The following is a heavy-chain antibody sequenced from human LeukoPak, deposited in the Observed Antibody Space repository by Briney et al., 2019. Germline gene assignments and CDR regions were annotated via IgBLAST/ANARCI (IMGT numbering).Heavy chain of an antibody. J-gene: IGHJ6*03. CDR1: GGSISSYY. V-gene: IGHV4-4*07. D-gene: IGHD3-16*01. CDR2: IYTSGST. Sequence: PSETLSLTCTVSGGSISSYYWSWIRQPAGKGLEWIGRIYTSGSTAYNPSLKSRVTMSVDTSKNQFSLKLSSVTAADTAVYYCARDSQPYDWGYYYYYMDVWAKGPRSPSP. CDR3: ARDSQPYDWGYYYYYMDV.